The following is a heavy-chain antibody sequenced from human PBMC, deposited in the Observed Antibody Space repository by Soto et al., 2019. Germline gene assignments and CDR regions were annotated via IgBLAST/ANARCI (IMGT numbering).Heavy chain of an antibody. Sequence: QVQLVQSGAEVKTPGASVKVPCKASGYTFATYDITWVRQAPGQGLEGMGWMNPNSDNTGYAQKFQGRLTMTRDTALSVAHMELSSLRNEDTAVYYCARSDGYNFNWLDSWGQGTRVTVSA. V-gene: IGHV1-8*01. CDR3: ARSDGYNFNWLDS. CDR1: GYTFATYD. CDR2: MNPNSDNT. J-gene: IGHJ5*01. D-gene: IGHD2-21*01.